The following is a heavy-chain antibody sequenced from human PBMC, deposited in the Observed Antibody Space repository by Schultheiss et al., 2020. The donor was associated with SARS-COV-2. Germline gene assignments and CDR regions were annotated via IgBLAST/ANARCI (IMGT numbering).Heavy chain of an antibody. CDR2: IYYSGST. D-gene: IGHD3-22*01. Sequence: SETLSLMCTVSGASVSSDNSYWTWIRQPPGKGLEWIGYIYYSGSTNYNPSLKSRVTISVDKSKNQFSLKLSSVTAADTAVYYCARGDYYYESSGYYNDYWGQGTLVTVSS. CDR1: GASVSSDNSY. J-gene: IGHJ4*02. CDR3: ARGDYYYESSGYYNDY. V-gene: IGHV4-61*01.